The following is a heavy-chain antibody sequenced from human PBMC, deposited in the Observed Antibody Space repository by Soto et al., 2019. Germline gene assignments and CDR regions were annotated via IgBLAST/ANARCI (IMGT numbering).Heavy chain of an antibody. CDR3: ARGEGRLVGTWFDI. CDR1: GGPFSRYY. J-gene: IGHJ5*02. CDR2: INHSGST. D-gene: IGHD5-12*01. Sequence: PSETLSLTCDVYGGPFSRYYWNWIRQPPGKGLEWLGEINHSGSTNYNPSLESRVTISLDTSKTQFSMKLTSVTAADTAVYYCARGEGRLVGTWFDIWGKGTVVTVSS. V-gene: IGHV4-34*01.